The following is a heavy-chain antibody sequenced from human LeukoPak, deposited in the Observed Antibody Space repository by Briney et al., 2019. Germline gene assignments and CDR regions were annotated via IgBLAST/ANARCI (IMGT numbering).Heavy chain of an antibody. J-gene: IGHJ4*02. Sequence: SGPTLVNPTQTLTLTCTFSGFSLTTIGVCVHWIRQPPGKALEWLARIDWDDDKYYNTSLKTRLTISKGTSENQVVLTMTNMDPVDTATYYCARTRRYSDYDLDYWGQGTLVTVSS. CDR1: GFSLTTIGVC. CDR2: IDWDDDK. CDR3: ARTRRYSDYDLDY. D-gene: IGHD5-12*01. V-gene: IGHV2-70*11.